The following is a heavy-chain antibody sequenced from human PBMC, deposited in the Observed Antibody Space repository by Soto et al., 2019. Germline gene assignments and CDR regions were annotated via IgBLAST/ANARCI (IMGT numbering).Heavy chain of an antibody. Sequence: QVQLVESGGGVVQPGRSLRLSCAASGLTFSNYGMHWVRQAPGKGLEWVAVIWYDGSNKYYADSVKGRFTISRDNSKNTLYLQINSLRAEDTAVYYCTNWGGLHTTNSSSGHFDYWGQGTLVTVSS. V-gene: IGHV3-33*08. CDR1: GLTFSNYG. CDR2: IWYDGSNK. D-gene: IGHD3-16*01. J-gene: IGHJ4*02. CDR3: TNWGGLHTTNSSSGHFDY.